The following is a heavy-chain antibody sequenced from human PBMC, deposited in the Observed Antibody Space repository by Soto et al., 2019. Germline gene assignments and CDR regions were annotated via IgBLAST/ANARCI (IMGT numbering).Heavy chain of an antibody. CDR2: INAGNGNT. Sequence: QVQLVQSGAEEKKPGASVKVSCKASGYTFTSYAMHWVRQAPGQRLEWMGWINAGNGNTKYSQKFQGRVTITRDTSASTAYMELSSLRSEDTAVYYCARFQAAVADYYYGMDVWGQGTTVTVSS. CDR1: GYTFTSYA. CDR3: ARFQAAVADYYYGMDV. J-gene: IGHJ6*02. D-gene: IGHD6-19*01. V-gene: IGHV1-3*05.